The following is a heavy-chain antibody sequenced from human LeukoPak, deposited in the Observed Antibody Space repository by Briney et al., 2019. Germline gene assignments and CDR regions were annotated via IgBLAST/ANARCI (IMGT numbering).Heavy chain of an antibody. J-gene: IGHJ4*02. CDR3: ARVCGSPHCGDY. D-gene: IGHD1-26*01. Sequence: GGSLRLSCAASGFTFSSYAMSWVRQAPGKGLEWVSYISSSGSTIYYADSVKGRFTISRDNAKNSLYLQMNSLRAEDTAVYYCARVCGSPHCGDYWGQGALVTVSS. V-gene: IGHV3-48*03. CDR1: GFTFSSYA. CDR2: ISSSGSTI.